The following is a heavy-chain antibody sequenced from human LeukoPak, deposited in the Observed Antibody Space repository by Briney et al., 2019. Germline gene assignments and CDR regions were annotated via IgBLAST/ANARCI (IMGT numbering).Heavy chain of an antibody. J-gene: IGHJ5*02. Sequence: GGSLRLSCAASGFTFSSYAMSWVRQAPGKGLAWVSSISSSSSYIYYADSVKGRFTISRDNAKNSLYLQMNSLRAEDTAVYYCARVGAYGDYGLKWFDPWGQGTLVTVSS. D-gene: IGHD4-17*01. CDR3: ARVGAYGDYGLKWFDP. V-gene: IGHV3-21*01. CDR2: ISSSSSYI. CDR1: GFTFSSYA.